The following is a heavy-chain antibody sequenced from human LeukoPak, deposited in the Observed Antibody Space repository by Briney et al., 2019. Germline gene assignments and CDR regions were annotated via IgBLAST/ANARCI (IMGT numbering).Heavy chain of an antibody. Sequence: GGSLRLSCAASGFTFSSYAMSWVRQAPGKGLEWVSAISGSGGSTYYADSVKGRFTISRDNSKNTLYLQMNSLKAEDTAVYYCAKGDYGDLYFDYWGQGTLVTVSS. J-gene: IGHJ4*02. CDR3: AKGDYGDLYFDY. CDR2: ISGSGGST. D-gene: IGHD4-17*01. CDR1: GFTFSSYA. V-gene: IGHV3-23*01.